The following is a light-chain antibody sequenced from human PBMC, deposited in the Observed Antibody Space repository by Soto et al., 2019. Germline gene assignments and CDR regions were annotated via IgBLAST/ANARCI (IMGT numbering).Light chain of an antibody. CDR1: QTISSW. CDR2: KAS. Sequence: DIQITQSPSTLSGSVGDRFTITCRASQTISSWLAWYQQKPGKAPKILIYKASTLKSGVPSRFSGSGSGTEFTLTISSLQPDDFATYYCQHYNSYSEAVGPVTKVEIK. J-gene: IGKJ1*01. CDR3: QHYNSYSEA. V-gene: IGKV1-5*03.